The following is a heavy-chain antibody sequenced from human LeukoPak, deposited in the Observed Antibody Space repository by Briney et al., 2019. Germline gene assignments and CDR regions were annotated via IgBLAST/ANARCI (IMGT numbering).Heavy chain of an antibody. D-gene: IGHD3-22*01. Sequence: GGSLRLSCASSGFTFSDYWMSWVRQAPGMGLEWVANIKQDGSEKYYVDSVKGRFTISRDNAKNSLYLQMNSLRAEDTAVYYCVRDRAYFDSSGFYNLDYWGQGTLVTVSS. V-gene: IGHV3-7*01. CDR2: IKQDGSEK. CDR3: VRDRAYFDSSGFYNLDY. CDR1: GFTFSDYW. J-gene: IGHJ4*02.